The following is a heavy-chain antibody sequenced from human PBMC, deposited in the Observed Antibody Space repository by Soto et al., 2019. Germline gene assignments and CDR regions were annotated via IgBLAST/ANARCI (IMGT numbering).Heavy chain of an antibody. CDR1: GFRFSIYS. CDR2: ITGDSNTI. CDR3: ARSVEGHFDY. D-gene: IGHD6-19*01. J-gene: IGHJ4*02. V-gene: IGHV3-48*02. Sequence: EVHLVESGGGLVQPGGSLRLSCAASGFRFSIYSINWIRQAPGKGLEWSAYITGDSNTIKYADSVKGRFTISRDNAKNSVYLQRNSLRDEDTAVYYCARSVEGHFDYWGQGTVVTVSS.